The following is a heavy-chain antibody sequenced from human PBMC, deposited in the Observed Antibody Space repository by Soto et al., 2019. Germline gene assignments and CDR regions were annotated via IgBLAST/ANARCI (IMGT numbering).Heavy chain of an antibody. J-gene: IGHJ4*02. D-gene: IGHD5-12*01. V-gene: IGHV4-34*01. CDR3: ARGQEGVVATH. CDR2: VKDGGHT. Sequence: QVQLQQWGAGLLKPSETLSLNCAVTGGSLSGYYWSWIRQPPGKGLEWIGEVKDGGHTNYSPSLRGRVTISSHTSNNQFSLRLNSVTAAATGVYYCARGQEGVVATHWDQGSLVTVSS. CDR1: GGSLSGYY.